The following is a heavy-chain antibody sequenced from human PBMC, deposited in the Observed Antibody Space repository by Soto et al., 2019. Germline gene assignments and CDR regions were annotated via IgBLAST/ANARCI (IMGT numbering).Heavy chain of an antibody. J-gene: IGHJ6*02. Sequence: TGGSLRLSCAASGFTFSSYAMSWVRQAPGKGLEWVSAISGSGGSTYYADSVKGRFTISRDNSKNTLYLQMNSLRAEDTAVYYCAKLKGTGYYYYYGMDVWGQGTTVTVSS. V-gene: IGHV3-23*01. CDR2: ISGSGGST. CDR3: AKLKGTGYYYYYGMDV. CDR1: GFTFSSYA. D-gene: IGHD3-10*01.